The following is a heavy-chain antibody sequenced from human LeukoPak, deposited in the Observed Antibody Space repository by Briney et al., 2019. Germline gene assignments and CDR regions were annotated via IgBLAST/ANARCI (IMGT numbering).Heavy chain of an antibody. V-gene: IGHV3-23*01. Sequence: GGSLRLSCAASGFTFNTYAMSWVRQAPGKGLEWVSGISGSGSTTYYADPVKGRFPVSRDNSKNMLYLQMCSLRAEDTAVYYCAKDRDCTSSCCYFDYWGQGTLVTVSS. D-gene: IGHD2-2*01. CDR2: ISGSGSTT. CDR1: GFTFNTYA. J-gene: IGHJ4*02. CDR3: AKDRDCTSSCCYFDY.